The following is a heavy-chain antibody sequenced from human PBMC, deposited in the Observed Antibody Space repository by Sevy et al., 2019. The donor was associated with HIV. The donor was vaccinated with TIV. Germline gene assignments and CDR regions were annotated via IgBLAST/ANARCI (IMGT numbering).Heavy chain of an antibody. CDR1: GFNFSSYG. Sequence: GGSLRLSCAASGFNFSSYGMHWVRQAPGKGLEWVAVIWYDGSNKYYADSVKGRFTISRDNSKNTLYLQMNSLRAEDTAVYYCARVGVGSGYYFDYWGQGTLVTVSS. CDR2: IWYDGSNK. D-gene: IGHD3-3*01. V-gene: IGHV3-33*01. CDR3: ARVGVGSGYYFDY. J-gene: IGHJ4*02.